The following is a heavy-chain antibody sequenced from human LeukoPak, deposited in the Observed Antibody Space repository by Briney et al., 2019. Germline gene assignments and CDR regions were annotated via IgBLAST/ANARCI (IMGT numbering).Heavy chain of an antibody. D-gene: IGHD4-17*01. V-gene: IGHV3-23*01. Sequence: PGGSLRLSCEASDFDFSSHAMTWVRQAPGKGLEWVSAIGISGTKTYYGDSVKGRFLISRDNSKNTLYLQMNSLRVEDTAVYFCANEIRPNDYWGQGTLVTVAS. CDR2: IGISGTKT. CDR3: ANEIRPNDY. J-gene: IGHJ4*02. CDR1: DFDFSSHA.